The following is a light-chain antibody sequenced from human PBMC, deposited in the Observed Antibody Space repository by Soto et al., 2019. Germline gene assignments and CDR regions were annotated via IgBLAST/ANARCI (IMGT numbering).Light chain of an antibody. CDR1: SSDVGAYDY. CDR3: CSFAGSNNFV. CDR2: EVT. Sequence: QSVLTQPPSASGSPGQSVTISCTGTSSDVGAYDYVSWYQQHPGQAPKLMIFEVTKRPSGVPNRFSASKSGNTASLTVSGLQAEEEADYYCCSFAGSNNFVFGTGTKLTVL. V-gene: IGLV2-8*01. J-gene: IGLJ1*01.